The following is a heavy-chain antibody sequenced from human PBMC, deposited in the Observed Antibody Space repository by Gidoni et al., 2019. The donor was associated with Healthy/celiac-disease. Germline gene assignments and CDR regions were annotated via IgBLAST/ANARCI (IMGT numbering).Heavy chain of an antibody. CDR1: DGSFSGYY. V-gene: IGHV4-34*01. J-gene: IGHJ4*02. D-gene: IGHD1-20*01. CDR3: ARGNNIYQSFPFDY. Sequence: QVQLQQRGAGLLKPSESLSLTCAVYDGSFSGYYWSWIRQPPGKGLEWIGEINHSGSTNYNPSLKSRVTISVATSKNQFSLKLSSVTAADTAVYYCARGNNIYQSFPFDYWGQGTLVTVSS. CDR2: INHSGST.